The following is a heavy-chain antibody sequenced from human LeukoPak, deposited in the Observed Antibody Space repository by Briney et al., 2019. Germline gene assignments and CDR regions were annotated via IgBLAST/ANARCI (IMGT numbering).Heavy chain of an antibody. CDR3: TPWFGEILNPFDY. Sequence: GGSLRLSCAAPGFTFSCHVISWVRQAPGKGLEWVSAISGSGGSTYYADSVKGRFTISRDNSKNTLYLQMNSLRAEDTAVYYCTPWFGEILNPFDYWGQGTLVTVSS. CDR1: GFTFSCHV. CDR2: ISGSGGST. J-gene: IGHJ4*02. D-gene: IGHD3-10*01. V-gene: IGHV3-23*01.